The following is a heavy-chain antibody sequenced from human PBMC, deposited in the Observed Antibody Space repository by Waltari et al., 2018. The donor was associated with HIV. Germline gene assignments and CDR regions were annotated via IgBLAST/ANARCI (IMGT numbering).Heavy chain of an antibody. CDR3: ARGALYYDSSGGLDY. J-gene: IGHJ4*02. V-gene: IGHV3-21*01. CDR2: ISSSSSYI. CDR1: GFTFSSYS. Sequence: EVQLVESGGGLVKPGGSLRLSCAASGFTFSSYSMNWVRQAPGKGLEWVSSISSSSSYIYYADSVKGRFTISRDNAKNSLYLQMNSLRAEDTAVYYCARGALYYDSSGGLDYWGQGTLVTVSS. D-gene: IGHD3-22*01.